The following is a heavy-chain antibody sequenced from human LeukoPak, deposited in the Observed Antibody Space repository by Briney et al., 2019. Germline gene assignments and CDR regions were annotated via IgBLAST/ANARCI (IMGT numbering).Heavy chain of an antibody. CDR3: ASVQGYGWFGELSPY. J-gene: IGHJ4*02. V-gene: IGHV4-39*01. CDR1: GGSISSSSYY. D-gene: IGHD3-10*01. Sequence: PSETLSLTCTVSGGSISSSSYYWGWIRQPPGQGLEWIGSIYYSGSTSYNPSLKSRVTISVDTSKNQFSLKLSSVTAADTAVYYCASVQGYGWFGELSPYWGQGTLVTVSS. CDR2: IYYSGST.